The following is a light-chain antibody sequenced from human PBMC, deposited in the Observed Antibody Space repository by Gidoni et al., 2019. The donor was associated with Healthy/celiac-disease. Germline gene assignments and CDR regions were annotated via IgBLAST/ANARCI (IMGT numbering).Light chain of an antibody. J-gene: IGKJ4*01. CDR1: QSVSSSY. CDR2: GAS. CDR3: QQYGSSPLT. V-gene: IGKV3-20*01. Sequence: EIVFTQSPVTLSLSPGERATLSCRASQSVSSSYLAWYQQKPGQAPRLLIYGASSRATGIPDRFSGSGSGTDFTLTISRLEPEDFAVYYCQQYGSSPLTFXGXTKVXIK.